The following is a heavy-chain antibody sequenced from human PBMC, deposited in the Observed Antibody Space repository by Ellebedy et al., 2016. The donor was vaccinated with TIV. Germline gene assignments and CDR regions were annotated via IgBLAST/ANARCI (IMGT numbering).Heavy chain of an antibody. Sequence: GESLKISCKGSGYSFTSYWIGWVRQMPGKGLEWMGIIYPGDSDTRYSPSFQGQVTISADKSISTAYLQWSSLKASDTAMYYCARLTYYYDSSGSPTWDGWGQGTLVTVSS. CDR1: GYSFTSYW. J-gene: IGHJ4*02. CDR2: IYPGDSDT. V-gene: IGHV5-51*01. D-gene: IGHD3-22*01. CDR3: ARLTYYYDSSGSPTWDG.